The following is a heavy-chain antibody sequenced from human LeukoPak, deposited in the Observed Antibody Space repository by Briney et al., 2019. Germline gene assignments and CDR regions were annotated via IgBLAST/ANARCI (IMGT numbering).Heavy chain of an antibody. CDR2: INPNSGGT. D-gene: IGHD3-10*01. CDR3: ARRYFGSGSYYTDY. J-gene: IGHJ4*02. V-gene: IGHV1-2*02. CDR1: GYTFTVYY. Sequence: ASVKVSCKASGYTFTVYYMHWVRQAPGQGREWMGWINPNSGGTNYARKFQGRVTMTRDTSISTAYMELSRLRSDDTAVYYCARRYFGSGSYYTDYWGQGTLVTVSS.